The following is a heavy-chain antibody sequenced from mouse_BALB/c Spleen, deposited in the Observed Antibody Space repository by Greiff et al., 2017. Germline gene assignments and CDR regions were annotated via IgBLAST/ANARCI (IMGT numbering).Heavy chain of an antibody. V-gene: IGHV2-2*02. D-gene: IGHD4-1*01. CDR3: ASWDGYAMDY. CDR2: IWSGGST. J-gene: IGHJ4*01. Sequence: QVQLKESGPGLVQPSQSLSITCTVSGFSLTSYGVHWVRQSPGKGLEWLGVIWSGGSTDYNAAFISRLSISKDNSKSQVFFKMNSLQANDTAIYYCASWDGYAMDYWGQGTSVTVSS. CDR1: GFSLTSYG.